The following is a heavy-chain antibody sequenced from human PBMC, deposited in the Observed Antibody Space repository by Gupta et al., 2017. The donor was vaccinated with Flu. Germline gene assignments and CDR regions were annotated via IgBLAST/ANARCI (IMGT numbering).Heavy chain of an antibody. CDR1: GFTFSSYS. V-gene: IGHV3-21*01. CDR3: ARAAYDSSGYYLNFDY. CDR2: ISSSSSYI. D-gene: IGHD3-22*01. J-gene: IGHJ4*02. Sequence: EVQLVESGGGLVKPGGSLRLSCAASGFTFSSYSMTWVRQAPGKGLEWVSSISSSSSYIYYADSVKGRLTFSRDNAKNSLYLQMNSLRAEDTAVYYCARAAYDSSGYYLNFDYWGQGTLVTVSS.